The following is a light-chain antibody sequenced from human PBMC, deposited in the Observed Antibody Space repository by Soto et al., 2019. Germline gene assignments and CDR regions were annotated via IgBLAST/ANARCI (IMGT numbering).Light chain of an antibody. Sequence: DIQMTQSPSTLSASVGDRVTITCRASHNLDKWLAWYQQKPGKDPKILIYEASSLQSGVPSRFSGSGSGTEFNLTISSLQTEDFATYLCQQYSDYSRTFGQGTKVDIK. J-gene: IGKJ1*01. CDR2: EAS. V-gene: IGKV1-5*03. CDR3: QQYSDYSRT. CDR1: HNLDKW.